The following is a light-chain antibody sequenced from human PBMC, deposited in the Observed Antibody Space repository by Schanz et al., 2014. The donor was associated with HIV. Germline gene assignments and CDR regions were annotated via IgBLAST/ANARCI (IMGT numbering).Light chain of an antibody. CDR1: QSVGTY. Sequence: EIVMTQSPATLSLSPGGRATLSCRASQSVGTYLVWYQQKPGQAPRLLIDDASNRATGIPARFSGSGSGTDFTLTISSLEPEDFAVYYCQQRINWPLTFGGGTKVEI. CDR3: QQRINWPLT. J-gene: IGKJ4*01. CDR2: DAS. V-gene: IGKV3-11*01.